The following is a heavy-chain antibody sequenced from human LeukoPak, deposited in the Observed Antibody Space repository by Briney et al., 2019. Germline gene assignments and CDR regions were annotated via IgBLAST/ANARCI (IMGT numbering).Heavy chain of an antibody. D-gene: IGHD3-3*01. J-gene: IGHJ4*02. CDR3: ATRGSDFWSGFDH. Sequence: ASVKVSCKLSGSSLHDLPIQWVRQAGTKGLEWMAGFDPENAEIFYAQKFQGRVTMTEDTSTDTAYLELTSLTSDDTALYYCATRGSDFWSGFDHWGQGTQVTVSS. V-gene: IGHV1-24*01. CDR1: GSSLHDLP. CDR2: FDPENAEI.